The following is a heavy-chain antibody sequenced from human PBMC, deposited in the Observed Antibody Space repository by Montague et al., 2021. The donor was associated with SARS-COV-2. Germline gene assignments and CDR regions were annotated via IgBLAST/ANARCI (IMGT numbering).Heavy chain of an antibody. Sequence: SLRLSCAASGLTVSTNYLTWVRQAPGRGLEWVSVIYSGGSTYYADSVKGRFTVSRDNSKNTVYLQMNSLRVEDTAIYYCARDDRRTSKWSNGLDVWGPGTPVTVSS. CDR1: GLTVSTNY. CDR2: IYSGGST. J-gene: IGHJ6*02. CDR3: ARDDRRTSKWSNGLDV. D-gene: IGHD2-2*01. V-gene: IGHV3-53*01.